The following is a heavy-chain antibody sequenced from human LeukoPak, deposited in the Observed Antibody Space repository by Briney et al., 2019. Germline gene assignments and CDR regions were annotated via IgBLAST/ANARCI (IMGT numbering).Heavy chain of an antibody. V-gene: IGHV3-30*18. Sequence: GGSLRLSCAASGFTFSSYGMHWVRQAPCKGLEWVAVISYDGSNKYYADSVKGRFTISRDNSKNTLYLQMNSLRAEDTAVYYCAKGRSSGWYVDYNDYWGQGTLVTVSS. J-gene: IGHJ4*02. D-gene: IGHD6-19*01. CDR1: GFTFSSYG. CDR3: AKGRSSGWYVDYNDY. CDR2: ISYDGSNK.